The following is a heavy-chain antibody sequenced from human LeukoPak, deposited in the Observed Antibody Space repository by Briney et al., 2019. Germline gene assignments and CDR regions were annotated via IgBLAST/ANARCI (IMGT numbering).Heavy chain of an antibody. J-gene: IGHJ4*02. D-gene: IGHD1-26*01. Sequence: ASVKVSCKASGGTFSSYAISWVRQAPGQGLEWMGIINPSGGSTSYAQKFQGRVTMTRDTSTSTVYMELSSLRSEDTAVYYCARVSYSGSYYEYWGQGTLVTVSS. V-gene: IGHV1-46*01. CDR1: GGTFSSYA. CDR2: INPSGGST. CDR3: ARVSYSGSYYEY.